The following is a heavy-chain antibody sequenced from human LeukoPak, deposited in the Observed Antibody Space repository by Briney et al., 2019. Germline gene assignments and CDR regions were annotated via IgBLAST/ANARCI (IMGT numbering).Heavy chain of an antibody. V-gene: IGHV4-4*07. J-gene: IGHJ4*02. D-gene: IGHD6-6*01. CDR3: ARSEYSSSFDY. CDR2: IYTSGST. Sequence: SETLSLTCTVSGGSISSYYWSWIRQPAGKGLEWIGRIYTSGSTNYNPSLKSRVTMSVDTSKNQFFLKVTSVTAADTAVYYCARSEYSSSFDYWGQGTLVTVSS. CDR1: GGSISSYY.